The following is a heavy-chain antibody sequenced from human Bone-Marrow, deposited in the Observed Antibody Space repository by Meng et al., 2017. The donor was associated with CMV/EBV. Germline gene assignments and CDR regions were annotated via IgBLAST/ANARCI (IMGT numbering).Heavy chain of an antibody. D-gene: IGHD1-26*01. CDR1: GYTFTGYY. CDR2: INPNSGGT. V-gene: IGHV1-2*02. Sequence: ASVKVSCKASGYTFTGYYMHWVRQAPGQGLEWMGWINPNSGGTNYAQKFQGRVTMTRDTSISTAYMELSRLRSDDTAVYDCARAEGGSYYRSYFDYWGQGTLVTVSS. J-gene: IGHJ4*02. CDR3: ARAEGGSYYRSYFDY.